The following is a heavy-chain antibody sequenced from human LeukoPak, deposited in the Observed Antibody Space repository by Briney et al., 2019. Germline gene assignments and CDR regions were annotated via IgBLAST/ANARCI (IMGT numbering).Heavy chain of an antibody. CDR3: ARIGMENFYDL. CDR1: GFTFSGFS. Sequence: PGGSLRLSCAASGFTFSGFSMHWICQAPGRGLEYVSAINGNGDKTFYTDSVRGRFTIFRDNSKNTLFLQMGSLRGEDTALYFCARIGMENFYDLWGQGTLVTVSS. V-gene: IGHV3-64*02. CDR2: INGNGDKT. D-gene: IGHD2/OR15-2a*01. J-gene: IGHJ5*02.